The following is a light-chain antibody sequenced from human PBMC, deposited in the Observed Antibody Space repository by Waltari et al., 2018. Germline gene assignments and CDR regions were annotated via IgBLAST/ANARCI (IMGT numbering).Light chain of an antibody. CDR3: QQSFVTGT. Sequence: DIQMTQSPSSVSASVGDRVTITCRASQSISHFLNWYQQNPVKAPKLLIYTTSNLQTGVPSRFSGSGSGTDFTLTISSLQPEDFATYYCQQSFVTGTFGPGTKVDIK. V-gene: IGKV1-39*01. J-gene: IGKJ3*01. CDR1: QSISHF. CDR2: TTS.